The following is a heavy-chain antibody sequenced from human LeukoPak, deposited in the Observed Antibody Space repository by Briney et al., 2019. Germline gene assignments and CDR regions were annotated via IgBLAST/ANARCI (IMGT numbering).Heavy chain of an antibody. D-gene: IGHD5-24*01. J-gene: IGHJ1*01. Sequence: PGGSLRLSCTSSGFILSNYAMSWVRQAPGMGLEWVSSISSPGGNTYYADSVKGRFTISGDNSKNLVYLQMNSLRAEDTAVYCCAKTRNGYTTEYLQHWGQGTLVTVSS. CDR1: GFILSNYA. CDR3: AKTRNGYTTEYLQH. CDR2: ISSPGGNT. V-gene: IGHV3-23*01.